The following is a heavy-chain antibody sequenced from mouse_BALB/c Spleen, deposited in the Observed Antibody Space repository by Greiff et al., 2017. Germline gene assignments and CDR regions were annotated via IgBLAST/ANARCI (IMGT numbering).Heavy chain of an antibody. J-gene: IGHJ2*01. V-gene: IGHV1S34*01. CDR3: ARGDYYYGSSYFDY. CDR2: ISCYNGAT. Sequence: LVKTGASVKISCKASGYSFTGYYTHWVKQSLRKSLEWIGYISCYNGATSYNQKFKGKATFTVDTSSSTAYMQFNSLTSEDSAVYYCARGDYYYGSSYFDYWGQGTTLTVSS. D-gene: IGHD1-1*01. CDR1: GYSFTGYY.